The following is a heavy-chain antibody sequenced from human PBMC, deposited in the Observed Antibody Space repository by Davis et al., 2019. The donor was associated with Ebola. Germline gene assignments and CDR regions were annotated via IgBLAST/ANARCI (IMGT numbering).Heavy chain of an antibody. CDR2: ISYDGSNK. Sequence: PGGSLRLSCAASGFTFSSYRMHWVRQAPGKGLEWVAVISYDGSNKYYADSVKGRFTISRDNSKNTLYLQMNSLRAEDTAAYYCAKFRGYSGYLYYYYGMDVWGQGTTVTVSS. CDR3: AKFRGYSGYLYYYYGMDV. CDR1: GFTFSSYR. V-gene: IGHV3-30*18. D-gene: IGHD5-12*01. J-gene: IGHJ6*02.